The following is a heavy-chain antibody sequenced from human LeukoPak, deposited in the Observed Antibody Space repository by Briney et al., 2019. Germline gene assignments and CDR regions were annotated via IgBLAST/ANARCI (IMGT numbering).Heavy chain of an antibody. J-gene: IGHJ4*02. D-gene: IGHD5-18*01. CDR2: IYYSGST. CDR3: ARGPSDTAMVGETYYFDY. CDR1: GGSISSSSYY. V-gene: IGHV4-39*07. Sequence: SETLSLTCTVSGGSISSSSYYWGWIRQPPGKGLEWIGSIYYSGSTYYNPSLKSRVTISVDTSKNQFSLKLSSVTAADTAVYYCARGPSDTAMVGETYYFDYWGQGTLVTASS.